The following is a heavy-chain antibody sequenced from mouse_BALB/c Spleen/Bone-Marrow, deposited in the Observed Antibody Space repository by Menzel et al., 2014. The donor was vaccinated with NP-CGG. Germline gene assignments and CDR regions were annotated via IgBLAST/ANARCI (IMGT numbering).Heavy chain of an antibody. CDR3: ARLGYYGYHDK. V-gene: IGHV4-2*02. CDR1: GFDFGRYW. J-gene: IGHJ2*01. D-gene: IGHD1-2*01. Sequence: EVQLQQSGGGLVQPGGSLNLACEASGFDFGRYWMSWARQAPGKGLEWIGEINPGSSTINYSPSLKDKFIMSRDNAKNTLYLQMRKVRSEDTALYYCARLGYYGYHDKWGQGATLTASS. CDR2: INPGSSTI.